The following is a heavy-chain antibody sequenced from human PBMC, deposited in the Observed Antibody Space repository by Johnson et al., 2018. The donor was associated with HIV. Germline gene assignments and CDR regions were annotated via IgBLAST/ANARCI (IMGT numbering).Heavy chain of an antibody. CDR1: GFTFSSYA. D-gene: IGHD3-16*02. CDR2: ISYDGSNK. J-gene: IGHJ3*02. CDR3: ARAGGGYPRGGHAFDI. V-gene: IGHV3-30-3*01. Sequence: VQLVESGGGVVQPGRSLRLSCAASGFTFSSYAMHWVRQAPGQGLEWVAVISYDGSNKYYADSVKGRFTISRDNSKNTLYLQMNSLRAEETAVYYCARAGGGYPRGGHAFDIWGQGTMVTVSS.